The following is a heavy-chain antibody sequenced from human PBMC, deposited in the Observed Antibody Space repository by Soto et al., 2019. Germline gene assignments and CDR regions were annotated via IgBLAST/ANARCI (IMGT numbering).Heavy chain of an antibody. Sequence: PSETLSLTCTVSGVSISSYYLSWIRQPPGKGLEWIGYIYDSGSTYYNSSLKSRVTMSVDTSKNQFSLKLSSVTAADMAVYYCARNYGDAFDIWGQGTMVTVSS. CDR2: IYDSGST. CDR3: ARNYGDAFDI. J-gene: IGHJ3*02. V-gene: IGHV4-59*01. CDR1: GVSISSYY. D-gene: IGHD1-7*01.